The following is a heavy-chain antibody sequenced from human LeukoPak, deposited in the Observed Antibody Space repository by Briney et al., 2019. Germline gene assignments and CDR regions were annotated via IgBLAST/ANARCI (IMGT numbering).Heavy chain of an antibody. J-gene: IGHJ6*02. CDR1: GFTFSDYY. V-gene: IGHV3-11*01. CDR3: ARDRKWLRLNPGMDV. D-gene: IGHD5-12*01. Sequence: GGSLRLSCAAPGFTFSDYYMSWIRQAPGKGLEWVSYISSSGSTIYYADSVKGRFTISRDNAKNSLYLQMNSLRAEDTAVYYCARDRKWLRLNPGMDVWGQGTTVTVSS. CDR2: ISSSGSTI.